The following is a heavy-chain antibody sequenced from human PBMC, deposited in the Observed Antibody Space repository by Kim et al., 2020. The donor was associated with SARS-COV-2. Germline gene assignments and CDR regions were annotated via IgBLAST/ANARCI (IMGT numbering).Heavy chain of an antibody. V-gene: IGHV3-30*04. Sequence: GGSLRLSCAASGFTFSSYAMHWVRQAPGKGLEWVAVISYDGSNKYYADSVKDRFTISRDNSKNTLYLQMNSLRAEDTAVYYCARDRPVFLTGYLDYWGQGTLVTVSS. CDR3: ARDRPVFLTGYLDY. CDR1: GFTFSSYA. D-gene: IGHD3-9*01. CDR2: ISYDGSNK. J-gene: IGHJ4*02.